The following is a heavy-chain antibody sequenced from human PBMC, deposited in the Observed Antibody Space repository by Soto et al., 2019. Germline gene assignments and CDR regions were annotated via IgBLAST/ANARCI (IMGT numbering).Heavy chain of an antibody. Sequence: LRLSCAASGFSISSDAMSWVRQAPGKGLEWVSGISGSGANTNYADSVKGRFAISIDNSKNTLYLQMSSLRAEDTAVYYCAKRQSGNFGPFDSWGQGTLVTVSS. CDR3: AKRQSGNFGPFDS. J-gene: IGHJ4*02. CDR1: GFSISSDA. V-gene: IGHV3-23*01. D-gene: IGHD2-21*02. CDR2: ISGSGANT.